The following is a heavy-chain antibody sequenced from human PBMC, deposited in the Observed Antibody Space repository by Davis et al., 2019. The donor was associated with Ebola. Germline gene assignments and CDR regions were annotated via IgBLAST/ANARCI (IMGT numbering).Heavy chain of an antibody. CDR1: GGSSSNYY. Sequence: SNPLSPTVTVLGGSSSNYYRSWLRQRLGKGLERIGYIYYSVSTNYNPSLKSRVTISVDTSKNQFSLKLSSVTAADTAVYYCARDDHIAAAGHYYGMDVWGQGTTVTVSS. CDR3: ARDDHIAAAGHYYGMDV. V-gene: IGHV4-59*01. J-gene: IGHJ6*02. D-gene: IGHD6-13*01. CDR2: IYYSVST.